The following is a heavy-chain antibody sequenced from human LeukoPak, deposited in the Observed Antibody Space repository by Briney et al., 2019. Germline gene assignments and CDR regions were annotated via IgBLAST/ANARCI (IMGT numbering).Heavy chain of an antibody. CDR2: ISAYNGNT. Sequence: ASVKVSCKASGYTFTSYGITWVRQAPGQGLEWMGWISAYNGNTNYAQNFQGRVTMTTDTSTSTAYMELRSLRSDDTAVYYCARDRSGSPAAFDIWGQGTTVTVSS. V-gene: IGHV1-18*01. D-gene: IGHD6-13*01. J-gene: IGHJ3*02. CDR3: ARDRSGSPAAFDI. CDR1: GYTFTSYG.